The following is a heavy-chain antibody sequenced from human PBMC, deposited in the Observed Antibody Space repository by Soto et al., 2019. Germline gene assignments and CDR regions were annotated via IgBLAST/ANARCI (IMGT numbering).Heavy chain of an antibody. J-gene: IGHJ6*02. CDR1: GGTFSSYT. CDR3: ARLGITMVRGADYYYYYGMDV. V-gene: IGHV1-69*02. D-gene: IGHD3-10*01. CDR2: IIPILGIA. Sequence: SVKVSCKASGGTFSSYTISWVRQAPGQGLEWMGRIIPILGIANYAQKFQGRVTITADKSTSTAYMELSSLRSEDTAVYYCARLGITMVRGADYYYYYGMDVWGQGTTVTVSS.